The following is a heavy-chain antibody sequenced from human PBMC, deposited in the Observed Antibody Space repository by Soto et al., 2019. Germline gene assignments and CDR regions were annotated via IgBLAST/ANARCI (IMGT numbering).Heavy chain of an antibody. CDR1: GYTFTSYA. D-gene: IGHD6-13*01. CDR3: ARDLPSCSSSCKPVGWFDP. V-gene: IGHV1-3*01. Sequence: QVQLVQSGAEVKKPGASVKVSCKASGYTFTSYAMHWVRQAPGQRLEWMGWINAGNGNTKYSQKFQGRVTITRDTSASTAYMELSSLRSEDTAVYYCARDLPSCSSSCKPVGWFDPWGQGTLVTVSS. J-gene: IGHJ5*02. CDR2: INAGNGNT.